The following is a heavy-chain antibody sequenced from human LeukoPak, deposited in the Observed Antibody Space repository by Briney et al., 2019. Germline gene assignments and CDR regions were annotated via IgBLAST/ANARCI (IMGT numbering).Heavy chain of an antibody. CDR2: ITHSGST. CDR3: ARGRMTIFGVATFDP. CDR1: GGSFSGYY. Sequence: SETLSLTCAVYGGSFSGYYWSWIRQPPGKGLEWIGEITHSGSTSYNPSLKSRVTISVDTSKNQFSLKLSSVTAADTAVYYCARGRMTIFGVATFDPWGQGTLVTVSS. V-gene: IGHV4-34*01. D-gene: IGHD3-3*01. J-gene: IGHJ5*02.